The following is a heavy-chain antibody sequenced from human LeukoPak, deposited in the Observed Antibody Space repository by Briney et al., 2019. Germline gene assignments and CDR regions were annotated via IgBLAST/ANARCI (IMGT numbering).Heavy chain of an antibody. Sequence: GGSLRLSCAASGFTFSSYAMSWVRQAPGKGLEWVSAISGSGGSTYYADSVKGRFTISRDNSKNTLYLQMNSLRAEDTAVYYCARGPPYYDILTYYYGMDVWGQGTTVTVSS. CDR2: ISGSGGST. D-gene: IGHD3-9*01. CDR1: GFTFSSYA. CDR3: ARGPPYYDILTYYYGMDV. J-gene: IGHJ6*02. V-gene: IGHV3-23*01.